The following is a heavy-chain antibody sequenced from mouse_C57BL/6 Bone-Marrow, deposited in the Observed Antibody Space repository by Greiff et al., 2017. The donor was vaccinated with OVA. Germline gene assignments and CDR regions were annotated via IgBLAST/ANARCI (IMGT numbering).Heavy chain of an antibody. J-gene: IGHJ1*03. CDR3: ARRITTVVAPYFDV. CDR1: GYSITSGYY. Sequence: EVKLVESGPGLVKPSQSLSLTCSVTGYSITSGYYWNWIRQFPGNKLEWMGYISYDGSNNYNPSLKNRISITRDTSKNQFFLKLNSVTTEDTATYYCARRITTVVAPYFDVWGTGTTVTVSS. V-gene: IGHV3-6*01. D-gene: IGHD1-1*01. CDR2: ISYDGSN.